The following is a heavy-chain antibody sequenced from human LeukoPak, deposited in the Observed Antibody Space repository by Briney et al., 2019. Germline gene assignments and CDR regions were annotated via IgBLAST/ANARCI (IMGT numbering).Heavy chain of an antibody. V-gene: IGHV1-2*02. D-gene: IGHD6-19*01. Sequence: ASVKVSCKASGYTFTGYYMHWVRQAPGQGLEWMGWINPNSGGTNYAQKFQGRVTMTRDTSISTAYMELSRLRSDDTAVYYCAVQWLVPGGWFDPWGQGTLVTVSS. CDR1: GYTFTGYY. J-gene: IGHJ5*02. CDR3: AVQWLVPGGWFDP. CDR2: INPNSGGT.